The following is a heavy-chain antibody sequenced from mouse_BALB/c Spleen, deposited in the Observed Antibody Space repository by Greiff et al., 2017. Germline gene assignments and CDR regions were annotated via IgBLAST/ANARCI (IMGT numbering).Heavy chain of an antibody. CDR3: ARKGDDPYFFYFDY. CDR2: ISYDGSN. Sequence: EVKLQESGPGLVKPSQSLSLTCSVTGYSITSGYYWNWIRQFPGNKLEWMGYISYDGSNNYNPSLKNRISITRDTSKNQFFLKLNSVTTEDTATYYCARKGDDPYFFYFDYWGQGTTLTVSS. D-gene: IGHD2-3*01. CDR1: GYSITSGYY. V-gene: IGHV3-6*02. J-gene: IGHJ2*01.